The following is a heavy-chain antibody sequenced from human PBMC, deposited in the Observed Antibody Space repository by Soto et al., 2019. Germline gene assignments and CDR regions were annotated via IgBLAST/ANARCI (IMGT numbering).Heavy chain of an antibody. CDR1: GFTFSSYA. V-gene: IGHV3-23*01. CDR2: IGGSGGST. D-gene: IGHD5-12*01. CDR3: AKDDQRWLQLN. Sequence: ESGGGLVQPGGSLRLSCAASGFTFSSYAMNWVRQAPGKGLEWVSAIGGSGGSTYYADSVKGRFTISRDNSKNTVYLQMNSLRAEDTAIYYCAKDDQRWLQLNWGQGTLVTVSS. J-gene: IGHJ4*02.